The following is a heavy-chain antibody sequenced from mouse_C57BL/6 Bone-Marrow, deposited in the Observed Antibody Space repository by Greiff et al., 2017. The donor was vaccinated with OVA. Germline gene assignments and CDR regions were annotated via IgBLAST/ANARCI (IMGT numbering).Heavy chain of an antibody. D-gene: IGHD1-1*01. CDR2: IHPNSGST. CDR3: ARSGGSSLFDY. J-gene: IGHJ2*01. V-gene: IGHV1-64*01. Sequence: QVQLQQPGAELVKPGASVKLCCKASGYTFTSYWMHWVKQRPGQGLEWIGMIHPNSGSTNYNEKFKSKATLTVDKSSSTAYMQLSSLTSEDSAVYYCARSGGSSLFDYWGQGTTLTVSS. CDR1: GYTFTSYW.